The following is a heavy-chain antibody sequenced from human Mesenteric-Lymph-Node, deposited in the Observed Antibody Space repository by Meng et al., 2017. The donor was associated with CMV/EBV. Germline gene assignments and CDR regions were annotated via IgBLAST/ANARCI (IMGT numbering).Heavy chain of an antibody. Sequence: GESLKISCAASGFTVSSNYMSWVRQAPGKGLEWLSTISGNGVSTYYADSVKGRFTISRDNSKNTLYLQMNSLRAEDTAVYYCAKQIVGATRYFDYWGQGTLVTVSS. J-gene: IGHJ4*02. CDR3: AKQIVGATRYFDY. CDR2: ISGNGVST. V-gene: IGHV3-23*01. CDR1: GFTVSSNY. D-gene: IGHD1-26*01.